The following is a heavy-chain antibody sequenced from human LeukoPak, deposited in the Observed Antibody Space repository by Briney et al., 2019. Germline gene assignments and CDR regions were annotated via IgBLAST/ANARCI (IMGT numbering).Heavy chain of an antibody. Sequence: PSETLSLTCTVSGGSINNYYWSWIRQPAGKGLEWIGRIYTRGSTNYDPSLKSRVTMSVDTSKNQFSLKLSSVTAADTAVYYCARGRYCSADICSGGDAFDIWGQGTMVSVSS. V-gene: IGHV4-4*07. D-gene: IGHD2-15*01. CDR2: IYTRGST. CDR3: ARGRYCSADICSGGDAFDI. CDR1: GGSINNYY. J-gene: IGHJ3*02.